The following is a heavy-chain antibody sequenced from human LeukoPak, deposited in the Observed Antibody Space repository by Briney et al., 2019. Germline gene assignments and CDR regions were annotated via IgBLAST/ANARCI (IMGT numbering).Heavy chain of an antibody. CDR3: ARVLYGYFYYYYGMDV. J-gene: IGHJ6*02. Sequence: ASVKVSCKASGYTFTSYYMHWVRQAPGQGLEWMGIINPSGGSTSYAQKFQGRVTMTRDTSTSTVYMELSSLRSEDTAVYYCARVLYGYFYYYYGMDVWGQGTTVTVSS. CDR1: GYTFTSYY. D-gene: IGHD2-8*01. CDR2: INPSGGST. V-gene: IGHV1-46*01.